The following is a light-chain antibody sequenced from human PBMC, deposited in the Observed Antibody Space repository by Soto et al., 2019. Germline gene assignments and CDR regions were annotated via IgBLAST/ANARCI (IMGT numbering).Light chain of an antibody. V-gene: IGKV3-11*01. CDR2: NAS. J-gene: IGKJ4*01. Sequence: EIVLTQSPATLSLSPGERATLSCRASQSVSNSLVWYLQKPGQAPRLLIYNASNRATGIPARFSGSGSGTDFTLTISSLEPEDFAVYYYQQRSNGPPLTFGGGTNVEI. CDR3: QQRSNGPPLT. CDR1: QSVSNS.